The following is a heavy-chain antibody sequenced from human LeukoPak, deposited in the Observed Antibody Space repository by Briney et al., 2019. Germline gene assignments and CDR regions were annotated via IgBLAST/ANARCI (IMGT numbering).Heavy chain of an antibody. Sequence: SETLSLTCAVYGESFSGYYWSWIRQPPGKGLEWIGEINHSGSTYYNPSLKSRVTISVDTSKNQFSLKLSSVTAADTAVYYCAREIMGLSGWYQRYYMDVWGKGTTVTVSS. CDR2: INHSGST. CDR3: AREIMGLSGWYQRYYMDV. J-gene: IGHJ6*03. V-gene: IGHV4-34*01. D-gene: IGHD6-19*01. CDR1: GESFSGYY.